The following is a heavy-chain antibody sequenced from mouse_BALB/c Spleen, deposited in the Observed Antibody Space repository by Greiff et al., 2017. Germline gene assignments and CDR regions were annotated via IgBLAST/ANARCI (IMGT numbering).Heavy chain of an antibody. CDR3: ARGNDGAWFAY. D-gene: IGHD2-12*01. Sequence: DVKLVESGAELVKPGASVKLSCTASGFNIKDYYMHWVKQRPEQGLEWIGRIDPANGNTKYDPKFQGKATITADTSSNTAYLQLSSLTSEDTAVYYCARGNDGAWFAYWGQGTLVTVSA. J-gene: IGHJ3*01. CDR2: IDPANGNT. CDR1: GFNIKDYY. V-gene: IGHV14-3*02.